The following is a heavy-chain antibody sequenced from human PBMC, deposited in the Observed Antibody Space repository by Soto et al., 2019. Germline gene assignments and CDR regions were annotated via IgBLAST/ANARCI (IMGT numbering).Heavy chain of an antibody. D-gene: IGHD3-9*01. J-gene: IGHJ6*02. CDR2: INSDGSST. CDR3: ARVGSSDFGWEGYYGMDV. CDR1: GFTFSSYW. V-gene: IGHV3-74*01. Sequence: GGSLRLSCAASGFTFSSYWMHWVRQAPGKGLVWVSRINSDGSSTSYADSVKGRFTISRDNAKNTLYLQMNSLRAEDTAVYYCARVGSSDFGWEGYYGMDVWGQGTTVTVSS.